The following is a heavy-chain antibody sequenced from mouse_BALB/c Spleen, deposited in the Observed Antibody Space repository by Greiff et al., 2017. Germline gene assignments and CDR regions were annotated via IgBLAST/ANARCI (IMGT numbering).Heavy chain of an antibody. CDR2: IDPETGGT. V-gene: IGHV1-15*01. Sequence: QVHVKQSGAELVRPGASVTLSCKASGYTFNDYEMHWVKQTPVHGLEWIGAIDPETGGTAYNQKFKGKATLTADKSSSTAYVELRSLTSEDSAVYYYTIAGSSHGAYWGQGTLVTVSA. J-gene: IGHJ3*01. D-gene: IGHD1-1*01. CDR1: GYTFNDYE. CDR3: TIAGSSHGAY.